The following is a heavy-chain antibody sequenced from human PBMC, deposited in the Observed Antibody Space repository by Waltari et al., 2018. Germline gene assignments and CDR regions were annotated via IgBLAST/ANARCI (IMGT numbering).Heavy chain of an antibody. D-gene: IGHD6-13*01. CDR1: GYSIPSGYY. CDR3: ARAPMSGAATGTFDF. J-gene: IGHJ4*02. V-gene: IGHV4-38-2*02. Sequence: QVQLQESGPGLVKPSETLSLTCTVSGYSIPSGYYWGCIRQPPGKGLEWIGSIYHSGNTYYNPSLKGRLTISVDTSKNQFSLRRSSVTAADTAVYYCARAPMSGAATGTFDFWGLGSLVTVSP. CDR2: IYHSGNT.